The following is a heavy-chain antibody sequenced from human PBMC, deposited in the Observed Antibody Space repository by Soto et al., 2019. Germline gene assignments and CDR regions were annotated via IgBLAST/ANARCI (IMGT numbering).Heavy chain of an antibody. J-gene: IGHJ4*02. CDR3: ARLRATVFDY. V-gene: IGHV4-59*08. D-gene: IGHD4-17*01. CDR2: IYYSGST. Sequence: SETLSLTCTVSGGSISSYYWSWIRQPPGKGLEWIGYIYYSGSTNYNPSLKSRVTISVDTSKNQFSLKLSSVTAADTAVYYCARLRATVFDYWGQGTLVTVSS. CDR1: GGSISSYY.